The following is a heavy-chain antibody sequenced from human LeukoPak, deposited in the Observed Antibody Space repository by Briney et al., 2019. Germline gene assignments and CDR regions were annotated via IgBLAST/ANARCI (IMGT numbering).Heavy chain of an antibody. CDR3: ARDCLSGILTGRLNYMDV. Sequence: AASVKVSCKASGYTFTSYGISWVRQAPGQGLEWMGGIIPIFGTANYAQKFQGRVTITADESTSTAYMELSSLRSEDTAVYYCARDCLSGILTGRLNYMDVWGKGTTVTISS. V-gene: IGHV1-69*13. CDR1: GYTFTSYG. J-gene: IGHJ6*03. CDR2: IIPIFGTA. D-gene: IGHD3-9*01.